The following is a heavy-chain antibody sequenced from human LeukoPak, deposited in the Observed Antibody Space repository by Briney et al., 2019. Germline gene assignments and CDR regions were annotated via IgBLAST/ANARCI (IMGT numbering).Heavy chain of an antibody. CDR2: INPNSGGT. Sequence: ASVKVSCKASGYTFTGYYMHWVRQAPGQGLEWMGWINPNSGGTNYAQKLQGMATMTRDTSISTAYMELSRRRSDDTAVYYCATEVVVVAATLSMDVWGQGTAVTVSS. V-gene: IGHV1-2*02. CDR3: ATEVVVVAATLSMDV. J-gene: IGHJ6*02. CDR1: GYTFTGYY. D-gene: IGHD2-15*01.